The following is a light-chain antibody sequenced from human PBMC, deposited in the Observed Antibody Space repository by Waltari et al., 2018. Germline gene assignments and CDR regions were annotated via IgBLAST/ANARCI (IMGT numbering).Light chain of an antibody. CDR1: SSDIGAYNF. Sequence: QSALTQPASVSGSPGQSITISCTGTSSDIGAYNFVSWYQKHPGKAPKGMIYDVTNQPSGVSSRFSRSKSGNTASLTISGLQAEDESDYYCSSYTTGSTRYVFGSGTKVTVL. CDR2: DVT. CDR3: SSYTTGSTRYV. V-gene: IGLV2-14*03. J-gene: IGLJ1*01.